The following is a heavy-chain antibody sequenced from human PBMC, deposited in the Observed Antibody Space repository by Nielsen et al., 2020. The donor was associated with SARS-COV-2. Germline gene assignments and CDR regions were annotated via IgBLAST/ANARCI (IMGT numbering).Heavy chain of an antibody. V-gene: IGHV3-21*01. D-gene: IGHD3-10*01. J-gene: IGHJ5*02. Sequence: GSLRLSCAASGFTLTSYSMNWVRQAPGKGLEWVSSISATGNFIFYADSVRGRFTISRDSAKTSLYLQMNSLRAEDTAVYYCARGSNYGYNWFDPWGQGTLVTVPS. CDR1: GFTLTSYS. CDR2: ISATGNFI. CDR3: ARGSNYGYNWFDP.